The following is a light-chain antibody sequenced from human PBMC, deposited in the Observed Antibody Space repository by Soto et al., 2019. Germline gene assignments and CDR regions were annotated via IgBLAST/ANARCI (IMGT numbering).Light chain of an antibody. CDR1: SSDVGSYDC. CDR2: DVN. V-gene: IGLV2-14*03. CDR3: CAYSTSGTHV. J-gene: IGLJ1*01. Sequence: QSALTQPASVSGSPGQSITFSCTGTSSDVGSYDCVSWHQQHPGKAPKLIIYDVNNRPSGVPSRFSGSKSGNTASLIISGLQTEDEADYYCCAYSTSGTHVFGTGTKVPVL.